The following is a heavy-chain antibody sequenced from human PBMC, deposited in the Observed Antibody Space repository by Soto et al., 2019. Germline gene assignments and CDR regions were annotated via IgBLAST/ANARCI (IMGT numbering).Heavy chain of an antibody. CDR3: ARDLSWGSNWYYYMDV. V-gene: IGHV3-48*01. J-gene: IGHJ6*03. Sequence: GGSLRLSCSASGFTINTYTMGWVRLAPGKGLEWVSYISSSSSVIDYADSVKGRFTVSRDNARNSLYLQMNSLRAEDTAVYYCARDLSWGSNWYYYMDVWGKGTTVTVSS. D-gene: IGHD7-27*01. CDR2: ISSSSSVI. CDR1: GFTINTYT.